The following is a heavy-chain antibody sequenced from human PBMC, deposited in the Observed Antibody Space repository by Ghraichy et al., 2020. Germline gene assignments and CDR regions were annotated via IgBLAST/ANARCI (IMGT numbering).Heavy chain of an antibody. V-gene: IGHV4-59*01. CDR1: GGSISSYF. CDR3: ARARGNWFDP. CDR2: MYYSGST. J-gene: IGHJ5*02. Sequence: TLSLTCTVSGGSISSYFWNWIRQPPGKGLEWIGYMYYSGSTNYNPSLKSRVTMSVDTSKNQFSLNLSSVTAADTALYYCARARGNWFDPWGQGTLVTVSS.